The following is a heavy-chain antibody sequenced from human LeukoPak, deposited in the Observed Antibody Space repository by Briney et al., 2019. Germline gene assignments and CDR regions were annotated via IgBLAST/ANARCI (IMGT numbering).Heavy chain of an antibody. CDR2: INPNSGGT. CDR1: GYTFTGYY. CDR3: ARGVGARYYYYYYMDV. J-gene: IGHJ6*03. Sequence: ASVKVSCKASGYTFTGYYMHWVRQAPGQGLEWMGWINPNSGGTNYAQKFQGRVTMTRDTSISTAYMELSSLRSEDTAVYYCARGVGARYYYYYYMDVWGKGTTVTVSS. V-gene: IGHV1-2*02. D-gene: IGHD1-26*01.